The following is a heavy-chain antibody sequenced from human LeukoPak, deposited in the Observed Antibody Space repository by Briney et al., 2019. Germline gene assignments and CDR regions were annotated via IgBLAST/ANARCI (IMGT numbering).Heavy chain of an antibody. V-gene: IGHV4-4*07. Sequence: PSQTLSLTCTVSGGSISSYYWSWIRQPAGKGLEWIGRIYTSGSTNYNPSLKSRVTMSVDTSKNQFSLKLSSVTAADTAVYYCARTRAPFGVTNLGWFDPWGQGTLVTVSS. CDR2: IYTSGST. J-gene: IGHJ5*02. D-gene: IGHD3-3*01. CDR1: GGSISSYY. CDR3: ARTRAPFGVTNLGWFDP.